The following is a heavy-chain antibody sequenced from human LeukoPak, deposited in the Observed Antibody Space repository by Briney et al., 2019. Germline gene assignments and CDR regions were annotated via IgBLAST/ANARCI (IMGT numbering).Heavy chain of an antibody. D-gene: IGHD2-15*01. CDR2: IIPIFGTA. J-gene: IGHJ6*02. CDR1: GGTFSSYA. V-gene: IGHV1-69*13. CDR3: ARDIVVVVAANGDYYGMDV. Sequence: GASVKVSCKASGGTFSSYAISWVRQAPGQGLEWMGGIIPIFGTANYAQKFQGRVTITADESTSTAYVELSSLRSEDTAVYYCARDIVVVVAANGDYYGMDVWGQGTTVTVSS.